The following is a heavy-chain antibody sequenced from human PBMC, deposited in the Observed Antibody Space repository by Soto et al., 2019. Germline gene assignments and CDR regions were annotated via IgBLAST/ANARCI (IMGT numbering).Heavy chain of an antibody. J-gene: IGHJ4*02. D-gene: IGHD3-3*02. CDR3: AKAVSFSTLYYFES. CDR2: ISGSGGST. CDR1: VFTFSSYA. Sequence: QAVGSLRLSCASSVFTFSSYAMTWVRQSPGKGLEWVSGISGSGGSTYYADSLKGRFTISRDNSKNTLYLQMNSLRAEDTAVYACAKAVSFSTLYYFESWGQGTLVSVSS. V-gene: IGHV3-23*01.